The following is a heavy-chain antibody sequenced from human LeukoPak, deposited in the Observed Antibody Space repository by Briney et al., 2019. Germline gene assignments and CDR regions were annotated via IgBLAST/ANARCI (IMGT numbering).Heavy chain of an antibody. J-gene: IGHJ4*02. V-gene: IGHV3-23*01. CDR1: GFTFSSYV. CDR3: AKKEAMIRGVPYYYDF. CDR2: ISGSGDDT. Sequence: GGSLRLSCSASGFTFSSYVMTWVRQALGQGLEWVSAISGSGDDTYYADSVRGRFTISRDNSKNTLYLQMNSLRAEDTAVYYCAKKEAMIRGVPYYYDFWGQGTLVTVSS. D-gene: IGHD3-10*01.